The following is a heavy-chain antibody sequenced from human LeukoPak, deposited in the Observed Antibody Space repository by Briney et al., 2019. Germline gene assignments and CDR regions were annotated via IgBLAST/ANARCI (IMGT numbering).Heavy chain of an antibody. Sequence: GGSLRLSCAASGFSFSKYWMHWVRQTPGEGLVWVARTKEDGTYTSYADSVKGRFTISRDNARNTVFLQMNSLRAEDTAVYYCARDFDMGITPGDDFDFWGQGTLVTVSS. V-gene: IGHV3-74*01. CDR1: GFSFSKYW. CDR3: ARDFDMGITPGDDFDF. CDR2: TKEDGTYT. J-gene: IGHJ4*02. D-gene: IGHD3-9*01.